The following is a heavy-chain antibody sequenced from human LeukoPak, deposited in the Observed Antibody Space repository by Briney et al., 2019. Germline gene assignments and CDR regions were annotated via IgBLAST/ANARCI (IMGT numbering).Heavy chain of an antibody. V-gene: IGHV3-30*18. D-gene: IGHD3-10*01. CDR1: GFTLSSYG. Sequence: GALRLSFAASGFTLSSYGMHWVRQAPGQGLEWVAVISYDGSNKYYADSVKGRFTISRDNSKNTLYLQMNSLRAEDTAVYYCAKDFRWFGELLQFHYYYYGMDVWGQGTTVTVSS. CDR2: ISYDGSNK. J-gene: IGHJ6*02. CDR3: AKDFRWFGELLQFHYYYYGMDV.